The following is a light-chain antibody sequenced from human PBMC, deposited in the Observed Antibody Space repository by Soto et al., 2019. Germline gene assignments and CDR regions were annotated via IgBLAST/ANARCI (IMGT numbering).Light chain of an antibody. Sequence: DFVMTQSPLSLPVALGQPASISCRSSQTLLYSDGDTYLSWFHQRPGQSPRRLIYKVSNRDSGVPDRCSGSGSGTDFTLKISRVEAEDVGVYYCMQSADWPPFTFGQGTKLEIE. V-gene: IGKV2-30*01. J-gene: IGKJ2*01. CDR1: QTLLYSDGDTY. CDR3: MQSADWPPFT. CDR2: KVS.